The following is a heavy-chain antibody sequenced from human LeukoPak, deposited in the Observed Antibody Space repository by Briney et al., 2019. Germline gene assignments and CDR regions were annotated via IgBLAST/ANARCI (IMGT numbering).Heavy chain of an antibody. Sequence: SETLSLTCTVSGGSISSYYWSWIRQPAGKGLEWIGRIYTSGSTNHNPSLKSRVTMSVDTSKNQFSLKLSSVTAADTAVYYCTRVNSGLGAFDIWGQGTMVTVSS. CDR2: IYTSGST. D-gene: IGHD2-21*01. CDR1: GGSISSYY. V-gene: IGHV4-4*07. J-gene: IGHJ3*02. CDR3: TRVNSGLGAFDI.